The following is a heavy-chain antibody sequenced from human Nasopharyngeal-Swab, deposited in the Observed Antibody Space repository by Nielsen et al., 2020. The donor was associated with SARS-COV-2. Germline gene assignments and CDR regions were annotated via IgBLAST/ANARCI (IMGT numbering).Heavy chain of an antibody. D-gene: IGHD3-3*01. CDR1: RFSLSTSGVG. V-gene: IGHV2-5*02. J-gene: IGHJ3*02. CDR3: AHRLMYYDFWSGGRGDDAFDI. Sequence: SGPTLVKPTQTLTLTCTFSRFSLSTSGVGVGWIRQPPGKALEWPALIYWDDNKRYSPYRKSRPTINKDTSKNQVVLTMTNMDPVDTATYYCAHRLMYYDFWSGGRGDDAFDIWGQGTMVTVSS. CDR2: IYWDDNK.